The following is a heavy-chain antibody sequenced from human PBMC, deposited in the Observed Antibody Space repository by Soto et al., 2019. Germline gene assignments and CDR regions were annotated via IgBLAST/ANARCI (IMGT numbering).Heavy chain of an antibody. CDR1: GYPFTDYF. CDR2: LSLYHHST. J-gene: IGHJ4*02. D-gene: IGHD2-21*02. V-gene: IGHV1-46*01. CDR3: ARELYSCGGDCPYYMDY. Sequence: ASVKVSCKTSGYPFTDYFIHWVRQAPGQGLEWMGILSLYHHSTSYAQKFQGRLTVTADTSTTTVYMDLSSLTSEDSAVYWCARELYSCGGDCPYYMDYWGQGTLVTVSS.